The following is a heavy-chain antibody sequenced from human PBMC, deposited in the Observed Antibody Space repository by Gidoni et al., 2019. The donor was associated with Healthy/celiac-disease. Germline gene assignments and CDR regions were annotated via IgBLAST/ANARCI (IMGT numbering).Heavy chain of an antibody. D-gene: IGHD1-1*01. CDR2: TYYRYKWYN. J-gene: IGHJ4*02. CDR3: ARESNGGATFDY. Sequence: QVQLQQSGPGLVKPSQTLSLTCAISVDRVSSNRAAWNWIRQSPSRRLEWLGRTYYRYKWYNDYAVSVKRRITINPDTSKNQFSLQLNSVTAEDTAVYYCARESNGGATFDYWGQGTLVTVSS. V-gene: IGHV6-1*01. CDR1: VDRVSSNRAA.